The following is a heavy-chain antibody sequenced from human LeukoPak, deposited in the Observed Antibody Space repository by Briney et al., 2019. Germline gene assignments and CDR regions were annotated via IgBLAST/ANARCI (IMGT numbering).Heavy chain of an antibody. D-gene: IGHD3-10*01. Sequence: PEGSLRLSCAVSGFTVSSKYMSWVRQAPGKGLEWVSLIYSGGNTYYADSVKGRFTISRDNSKNTLYLQMNGLRAEDSAVYYCARAEGLFSGSVYGMDVWGQGTTVTVSS. CDR1: GFTVSSKY. CDR3: ARAEGLFSGSVYGMDV. CDR2: IYSGGNT. V-gene: IGHV3-53*01. J-gene: IGHJ6*02.